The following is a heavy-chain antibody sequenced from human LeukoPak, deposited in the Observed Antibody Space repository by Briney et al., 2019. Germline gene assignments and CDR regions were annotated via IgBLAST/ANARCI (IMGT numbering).Heavy chain of an antibody. D-gene: IGHD6-19*01. J-gene: IGHJ4*02. CDR1: GFTFSSYA. V-gene: IGHV3-64*01. CDR3: ARDSSGWPYYFDY. CDR2: ISSNGGST. Sequence: GGSLRPSCAASGFTFSSYAMHWVRQAPGKGLEYVSAISSNGGSTYYANSVKGRFTISRDNSKNTLYLQMGSLRAEDMAVYYRARDSSGWPYYFDYWGQGTLVTVSS.